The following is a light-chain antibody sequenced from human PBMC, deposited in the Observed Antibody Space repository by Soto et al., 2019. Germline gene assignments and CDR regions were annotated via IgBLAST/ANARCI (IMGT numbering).Light chain of an antibody. Sequence: EIVLTQSPGTLSLSPGERATLSCRASQSVSNNYLAWYQQKPGQAPRLLIYGASNRGTGIPDRFSGSGSGTDFTLTSSRLEPEEFAVYYCQQYGSSGTFGQGTKVESK. CDR2: GAS. V-gene: IGKV3-20*01. J-gene: IGKJ1*01. CDR1: QSVSNNY. CDR3: QQYGSSGT.